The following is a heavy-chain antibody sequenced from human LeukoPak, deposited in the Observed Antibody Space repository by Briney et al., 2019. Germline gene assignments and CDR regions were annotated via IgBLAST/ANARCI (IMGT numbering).Heavy chain of an antibody. V-gene: IGHV3-48*01. D-gene: IGHD3-3*01. CDR1: GFTFSSYS. CDR2: ISSSSSTI. J-gene: IGHJ6*03. CDR3: ARVYYDPSYYYYYYMDV. Sequence: GGSLRLSCAASGFTFSSYSMNWVRQAPGKGLEWVSYISSSSSTIYYADSVKGRFTISRDNAKNSLYLQMNGLRAEDTAVYYCARVYYDPSYYYYYYMDVWGKGTTVTVSS.